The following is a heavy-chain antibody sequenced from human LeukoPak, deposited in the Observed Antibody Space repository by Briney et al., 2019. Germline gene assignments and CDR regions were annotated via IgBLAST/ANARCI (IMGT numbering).Heavy chain of an antibody. CDR1: GGSISSYY. CDR3: ARRRRGYSSSSYFDY. V-gene: IGHV4-59*12. Sequence: SETLSLTCTVSGGSISSYYWSWIRQPPGKGLEWIGYIYYSGSTNYNPSLKSRVTISVDTSKNQFSLKLSSVTAADTAVYYCARRRRGYSSSSYFDYWGQGTLVTVSS. J-gene: IGHJ4*02. CDR2: IYYSGST. D-gene: IGHD6-6*01.